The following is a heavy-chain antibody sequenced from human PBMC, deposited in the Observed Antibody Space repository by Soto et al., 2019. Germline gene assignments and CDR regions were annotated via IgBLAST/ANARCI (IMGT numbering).Heavy chain of an antibody. Sequence: EVQLVESGGGLIQPGGSLRLSCAASGFTFSDHQMNWVRQAPGRGLEWVSVIYSSATTYYGDSVKGRFTISRDNSKNTLYRQMNSLRTEDTALYYCARAGSPFHSDSTGYWGFDYWGQGTLVTVSS. J-gene: IGHJ4*02. V-gene: IGHV3-53*01. CDR1: GFTFSDHQ. CDR3: ARAGSPFHSDSTGYWGFDY. D-gene: IGHD3-9*01. CDR2: IYSSATT.